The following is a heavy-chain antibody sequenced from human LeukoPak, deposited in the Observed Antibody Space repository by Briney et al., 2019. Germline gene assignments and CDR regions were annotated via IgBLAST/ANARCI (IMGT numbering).Heavy chain of an antibody. D-gene: IGHD2-21*02. CDR3: ARLPPAYCGGDCFSP. J-gene: IGHJ5*02. CDR1: GGSISSSPYC. Sequence: SETLSLTCTVSGGSISSSPYCWGWIRQPPGKGLEWIGAIYYSGSTYYNPSLKSRVTISVDTSKNQFSLKLSSVTAADTAVYYCARLPPAYCGGDCFSPWGQGTLVTVSS. CDR2: IYYSGST. V-gene: IGHV4-39*01.